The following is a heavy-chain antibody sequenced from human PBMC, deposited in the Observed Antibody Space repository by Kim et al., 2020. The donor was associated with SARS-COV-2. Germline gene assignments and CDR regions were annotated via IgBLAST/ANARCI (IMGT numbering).Heavy chain of an antibody. CDR3: AKHGGGTCYSGGGDY. V-gene: IGHV3-23*01. J-gene: IGHJ4*02. CDR2: ISDSGGST. Sequence: GGSLRLSCTASGFTFSSYAMSWVRQAPGKGLEWVSAISDSGGSTYYADSVKGRFTISRDNSKNTLYLQMNSLRAEDTAVYYCAKHGGGTCYSGGGDYWGQGTLVTVSS. D-gene: IGHD2-15*01. CDR1: GFTFSSYA.